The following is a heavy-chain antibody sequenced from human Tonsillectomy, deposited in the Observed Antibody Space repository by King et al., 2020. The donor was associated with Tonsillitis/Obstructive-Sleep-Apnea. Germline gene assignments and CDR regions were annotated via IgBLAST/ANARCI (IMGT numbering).Heavy chain of an antibody. CDR1: GFTFSSYE. V-gene: IGHV3-48*03. CDR3: AGDGMTTAPFDY. Sequence: VQLVESGGGWVQPGGSLRLSCAASGFTFSSYEMNWVRQAPGKGLEWVSYISSSGSTIYYPDSVKGRFTISRDNAKNSLYLQMNSLRAEDTAVYYCAGDGMTTAPFDYWGQGTLVTVSS. CDR2: ISSSGSTI. J-gene: IGHJ4*02. D-gene: IGHD4-11*01.